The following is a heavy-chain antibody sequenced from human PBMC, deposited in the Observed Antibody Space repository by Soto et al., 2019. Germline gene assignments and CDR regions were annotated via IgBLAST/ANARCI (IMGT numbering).Heavy chain of an antibody. J-gene: IGHJ5*01. CDR3: VRDSALATSGHWFDS. CDR2: IYHIWSP. Sequence: LSLPFPFSFLPFSICCYSFTLLRPFPGKGLELIGYIYHIWSPTYNPSLKSRLSMSLDASKNQFSLNLTSVTAADTAIYYCVRDSALATSGHWFDSWGQGTLVTVSS. CDR1: FLPFSICCYS. V-gene: IGHV4-30-4*01. D-gene: IGHD6-19*01.